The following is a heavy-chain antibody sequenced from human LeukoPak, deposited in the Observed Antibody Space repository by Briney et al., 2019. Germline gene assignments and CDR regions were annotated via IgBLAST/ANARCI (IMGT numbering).Heavy chain of an antibody. Sequence: SQTLSLTCTVSGGSISSGSYYWSWIRQPAGKGLEWIGRIYTSGSTNYNPSLKSRVTISVDTSENQFSLKLSSVTAADTAVYYCARERWWGNDAFDIWGQGTMVTVSS. CDR2: IYTSGST. CDR3: ARERWWGNDAFDI. D-gene: IGHD2-15*01. J-gene: IGHJ3*02. CDR1: GGSISSGSYY. V-gene: IGHV4-61*02.